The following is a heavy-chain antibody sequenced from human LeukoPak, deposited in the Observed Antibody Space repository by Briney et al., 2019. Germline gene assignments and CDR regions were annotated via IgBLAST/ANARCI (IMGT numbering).Heavy chain of an antibody. V-gene: IGHV3-21*01. D-gene: IGHD6-13*01. CDR1: GFTFSGYS. CDR2: ISSSSSYI. Sequence: GGSLRLSCAASGFTFSGYSMNWVRQAPGKGLEWVSSISSSSSYIYYADSVKGRFTISRDNAKNSLYLQMNSLRAEDTAVYYCARVLSAGDAFDIWGQGTMVTVSS. CDR3: ARVLSAGDAFDI. J-gene: IGHJ3*02.